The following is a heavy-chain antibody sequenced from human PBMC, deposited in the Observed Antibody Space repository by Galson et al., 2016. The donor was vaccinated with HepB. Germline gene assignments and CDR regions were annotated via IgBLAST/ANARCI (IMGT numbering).Heavy chain of an antibody. J-gene: IGHJ3*02. Sequence: SLRLSCAASAFTFNNYVMHWVRQPPGKGLEWVAVISYDASDKYYADSVRGRFTISRDNSKNMLYLQMNSLRPEYAAVYYCAKGAYSDFWIGSDAFDIWGQGTMVTVSS. V-gene: IGHV3-30*18. CDR2: ISYDASDK. CDR3: AKGAYSDFWIGSDAFDI. D-gene: IGHD3-3*01. CDR1: AFTFNNYV.